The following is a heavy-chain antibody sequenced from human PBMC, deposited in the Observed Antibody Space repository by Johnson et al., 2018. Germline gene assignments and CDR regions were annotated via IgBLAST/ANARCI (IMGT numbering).Heavy chain of an antibody. CDR2: IPYSGNT. Sequence: QVQLVESGPGLVKPSETLSLTCTVSGVSGVSMRGYYWSWIRQPPGKGLEWIGSIPYSGNTNYNSSLKSRFPISIDTSKTQFSLTLTTVTAADTAFFYCARGFGGRAVPLIGFDDDSEDAPHFCDYWGQGAQVTVSS. CDR1: GVSGVSMRGYY. J-gene: IGHJ4*02. CDR3: ARGFGGRAVPLIGFDDDSEDAPHFCDY. D-gene: IGHD3-3*01. V-gene: IGHV4-61*08.